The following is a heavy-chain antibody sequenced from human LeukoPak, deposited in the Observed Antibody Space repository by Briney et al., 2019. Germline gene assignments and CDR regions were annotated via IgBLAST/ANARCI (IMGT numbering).Heavy chain of an antibody. V-gene: IGHV3-23*01. D-gene: IGHD3-3*01. CDR3: AKQAGWGGYFSFLPFDF. CDR2: FGHNGGIT. Sequence: PGGSLRLSCAASGFKFSDFSVSWVRQAPGKGREWVSGFGHNGGITYSDSVKGRFTISRDNSKNTLFLQMNSLRADDTAVYFCAKQAGWGGYFSFLPFDFWGRGTLVTVSS. CDR1: GFKFSDFS. J-gene: IGHJ4*02.